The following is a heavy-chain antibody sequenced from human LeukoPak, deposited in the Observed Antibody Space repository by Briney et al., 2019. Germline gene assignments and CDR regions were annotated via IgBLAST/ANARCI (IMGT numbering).Heavy chain of an antibody. CDR1: GYTLTGYY. Sequence: ASVKVSCKASGYTLTGYYIYWVRQAPGQGLEWMGWINPNSGGTNYAQKFQGRVTMTRDTSISTAYMELSRLRSDDTAVYYCARAGDGYNPNFDYWGQGTLVTVSS. J-gene: IGHJ4*02. V-gene: IGHV1-2*02. CDR3: ARAGDGYNPNFDY. D-gene: IGHD5-24*01. CDR2: INPNSGGT.